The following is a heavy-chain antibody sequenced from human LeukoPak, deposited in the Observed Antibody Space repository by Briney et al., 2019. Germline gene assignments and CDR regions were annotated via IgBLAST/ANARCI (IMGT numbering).Heavy chain of an antibody. CDR3: ARERYCSSTSGWIQPYGMDV. CDR2: ISSSSSYT. J-gene: IGHJ6*04. D-gene: IGHD2-2*01. Sequence: GGSLRLSCAASGFTFSDYYMSWIRQAPGKGLEWVSYISSSSSYTNYADSVKGRFTISRDNAKNSLYLQMNSLRAEDTAVYYCARERYCSSTSGWIQPYGMDVWGKGTTVTVSS. CDR1: GFTFSDYY. V-gene: IGHV3-11*06.